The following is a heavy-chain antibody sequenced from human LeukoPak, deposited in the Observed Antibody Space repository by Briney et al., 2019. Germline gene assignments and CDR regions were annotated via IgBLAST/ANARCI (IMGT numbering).Heavy chain of an antibody. D-gene: IGHD2-2*01. V-gene: IGHV4-59*08. Sequence: PSETLSLTCTVSGGSISSYYWSWVRQPPGKGLEWIGYLYYSGNTNYNPSLKSRVTISVDMSKHQFSLKLSSVPAADTAVYYCARHLGYCSSTSCLSWFDPWGQGTLVTVSS. CDR2: LYYSGNT. CDR3: ARHLGYCSSTSCLSWFDP. J-gene: IGHJ5*02. CDR1: GGSISSYY.